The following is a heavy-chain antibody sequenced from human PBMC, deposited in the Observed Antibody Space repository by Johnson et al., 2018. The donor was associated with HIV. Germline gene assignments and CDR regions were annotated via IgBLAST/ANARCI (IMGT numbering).Heavy chain of an antibody. V-gene: IGHV3-NL1*01. CDR1: GFTFSSYG. CDR2: INSAGSST. CDR3: ASGVTARAPVFI. Sequence: QVQVVESGGGVVQPGRSLRLSCAASGFTFSSYGMHWVRQAPGKGLVWVSRINSAGSSTSYADSVKGRSTISRDNAKNTLYLQMHLLSPEDTAVYYCASGVTARAPVFIWGQGTMVTVSS. D-gene: IGHD6-6*01. J-gene: IGHJ3*02.